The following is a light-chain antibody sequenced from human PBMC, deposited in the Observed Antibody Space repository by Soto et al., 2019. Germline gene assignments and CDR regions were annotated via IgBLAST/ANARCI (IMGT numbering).Light chain of an antibody. CDR2: NAS. CDR3: QLDGNSRGT. V-gene: IGKV3-20*01. CDR1: QSVSSSY. J-gene: IGKJ1*01. Sequence: EMVFRHSLGTLLTSHRERATLSCRASQSVSSSYLAWYQQKPGQAPRLLIYNASSRATGIPDRFSGSGSGTDFTLTISSLEPEDFAVYYCQLDGNSRGTFAQGTKV.